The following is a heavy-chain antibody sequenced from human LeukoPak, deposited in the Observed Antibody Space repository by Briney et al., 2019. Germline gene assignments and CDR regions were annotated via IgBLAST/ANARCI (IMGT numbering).Heavy chain of an antibody. Sequence: PGGSLRLSCAASGFTFSSYSMNWVRQAPGKGLEWVSSISSSSSYIYYADSVKGRFTISRDNAKNSLYLQMNSLRAEDTAMYYCVRDDYYGSGSYWGAFDIWGQGTMVTVSS. V-gene: IGHV3-21*01. CDR3: VRDDYYGSGSYWGAFDI. J-gene: IGHJ3*02. CDR1: GFTFSSYS. D-gene: IGHD3-10*01. CDR2: ISSSSSYI.